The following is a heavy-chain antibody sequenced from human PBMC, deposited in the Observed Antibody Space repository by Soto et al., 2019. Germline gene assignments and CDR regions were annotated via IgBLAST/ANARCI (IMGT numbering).Heavy chain of an antibody. J-gene: IGHJ4*02. CDR3: ARQTESDGYDY. Sequence: QVQLQESGPGLVKSSGTLSITCAVSGGSISSNHWWSWVRQPPGKGLEWIGEIYHSGNTNSNPSLKSRVTISVDKSKNQVSLNLSSVTAADTAVYYCARQTESDGYDYWGQGVLVTVSS. V-gene: IGHV4-4*02. D-gene: IGHD5-12*01. CDR1: GGSISSNHW. CDR2: IYHSGNT.